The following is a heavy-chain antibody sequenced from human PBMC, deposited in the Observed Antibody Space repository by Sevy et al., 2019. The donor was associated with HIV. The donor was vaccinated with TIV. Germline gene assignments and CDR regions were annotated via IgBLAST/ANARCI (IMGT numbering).Heavy chain of an antibody. J-gene: IGHJ4*02. D-gene: IGHD3-10*02. Sequence: GGSLRLSCAASGFTFNNYVMSWVRQPPGKGLEWVSGLIENGVDTYYSDSVRGRFTISRDNSKNTLYLQMNSLRAEDTAIYYCVKDYMFAADWAPDSWGQGTLVTVSS. V-gene: IGHV3-23*01. CDR1: GFTFNNYV. CDR3: VKDYMFAADWAPDS. CDR2: LIENGVDT.